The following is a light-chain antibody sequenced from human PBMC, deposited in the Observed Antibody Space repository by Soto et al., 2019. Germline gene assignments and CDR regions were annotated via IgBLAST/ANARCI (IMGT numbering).Light chain of an antibody. CDR3: SSYTSSSTLV. CDR1: SSDVGGYNY. Sequence: QSVLTQPASVSGSPGQSITISCTGTSSDVGGYNYVSWYQQHPGKAPKLMIYEVSNRPSGGSNRFSGSKSGNTASLTISGLQAEDEADYYCSSYTSSSTLVFGGGTKVTVL. J-gene: IGLJ2*01. CDR2: EVS. V-gene: IGLV2-14*01.